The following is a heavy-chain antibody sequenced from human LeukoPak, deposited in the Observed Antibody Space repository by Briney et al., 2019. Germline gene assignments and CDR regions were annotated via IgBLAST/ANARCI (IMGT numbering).Heavy chain of an antibody. D-gene: IGHD2-21*02. CDR1: GFTFSSYG. CDR2: ISYDGSNK. J-gene: IGHJ5*02. CDR3: ATSIVVVTATKWFDP. Sequence: GGSLRLSCAASGFTFSSYGMHWVRQAPGKGLEWVAVISYDGSNKYYADSVKGRFTISRDNSKNTLYLQMNSLRAEDTAVYYCATSIVVVTATKWFDPWGQGTLVTVSS. V-gene: IGHV3-30*03.